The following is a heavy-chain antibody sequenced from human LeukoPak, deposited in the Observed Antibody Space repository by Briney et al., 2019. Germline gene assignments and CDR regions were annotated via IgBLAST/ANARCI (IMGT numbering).Heavy chain of an antibody. D-gene: IGHD3-10*01. Sequence: GGSLRLSCAASGFTFSSYAMSWVRQASGKGLEWVSGISPGGEIPYYADSVKGRFTISRDNSKDTVSLQMHSLRAEDTATYYCAKDDGWLHYYHWGQGTLVTVSS. J-gene: IGHJ4*02. CDR1: GFTFSSYA. CDR2: ISPGGEIP. CDR3: AKDDGWLHYYH. V-gene: IGHV3-23*01.